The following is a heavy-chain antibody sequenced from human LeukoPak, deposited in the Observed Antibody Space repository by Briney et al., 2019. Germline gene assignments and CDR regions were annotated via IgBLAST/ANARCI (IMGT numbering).Heavy chain of an antibody. Sequence: SETLSLTCTVSGGSISGYYWAWIRHPPGKVLEWIGYIHYSGNTNYNPSLKSRVSISVDTSKNQFSLILTSVTAADTAVYYCTKIANGGLSDYWGQGTLVTVS. CDR1: GGSISGYY. J-gene: IGHJ4*02. D-gene: IGHD2-8*01. CDR3: TKIANGGLSDY. V-gene: IGHV4-59*01. CDR2: IHYSGNT.